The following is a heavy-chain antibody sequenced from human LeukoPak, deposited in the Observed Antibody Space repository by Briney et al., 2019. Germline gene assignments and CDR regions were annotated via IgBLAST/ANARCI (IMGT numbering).Heavy chain of an antibody. CDR2: ISYDASNK. V-gene: IGHV3-30*04. CDR3: ARDRREPRTVSPLDY. Sequence: GGSLSLSCAASGFTFSSYAMQCVRQAPGEGLEWVAVISYDASNKYYADSVKGRFNISRDNSKNTLYLQMNSLRAEDTAVYYCARDRREPRTVSPLDYWGQGTLVTVSS. D-gene: IGHD1-14*01. J-gene: IGHJ4*02. CDR1: GFTFSSYA.